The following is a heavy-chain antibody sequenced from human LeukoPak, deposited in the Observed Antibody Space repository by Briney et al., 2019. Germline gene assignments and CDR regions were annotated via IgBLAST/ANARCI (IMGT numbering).Heavy chain of an antibody. J-gene: IGHJ6*03. CDR3: AKDLYYGSGSYSYYYHMDV. CDR1: GFTFSSYG. V-gene: IGHV3-33*06. Sequence: PGRSLRLSCAASGFTFSSYGMHWVRQAPGKGLEWVAVIWYDGSNKYYADSVKGRFTISRDNSKNTLYLQMNSLRAEDTAVYYCAKDLYYGSGSYSYYYHMDVWGKGTTVTVSS. D-gene: IGHD3-10*01. CDR2: IWYDGSNK.